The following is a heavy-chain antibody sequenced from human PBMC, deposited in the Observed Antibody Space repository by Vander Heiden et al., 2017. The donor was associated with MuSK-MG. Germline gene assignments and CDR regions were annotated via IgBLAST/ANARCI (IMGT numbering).Heavy chain of an antibody. Sequence: EVQVVESWGGLVQPGWSLRLSCAASGFTLSYFLLTWLRQATGRVPEWVATIKSDGGWTNYADSVKGRFTSSRNNAEKSLYLQMNSLRVEDTAVYYCTRGGGGRSEAGIDYWGQGILVTVSS. CDR2: IKSDGGWT. CDR3: TRGGGGRSEAGIDY. D-gene: IGHD3-16*01. J-gene: IGHJ4*02. CDR1: GFTLSYFL. V-gene: IGHV3-7*03.